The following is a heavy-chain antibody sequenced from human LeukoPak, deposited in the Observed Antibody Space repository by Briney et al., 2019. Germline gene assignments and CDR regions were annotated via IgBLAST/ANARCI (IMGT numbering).Heavy chain of an antibody. V-gene: IGHV3-7*01. CDR2: IKKDGGET. CDR3: ARDMGWQQFHQ. J-gene: IGHJ4*02. Sequence: GGPLRLFCAASGFTFSIYGMICVRQAPGQGLERVANIKKDGGETYYMESVKGVFNLSRDFPGNALYMQMNSLTVEDTAVYYCARDMGWQQFHQWCQGTLVTVSS. D-gene: IGHD5-24*01. CDR1: GFTFSIYG.